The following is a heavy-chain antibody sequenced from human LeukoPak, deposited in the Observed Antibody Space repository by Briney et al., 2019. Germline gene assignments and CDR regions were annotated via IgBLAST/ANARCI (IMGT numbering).Heavy chain of an antibody. J-gene: IGHJ4*02. Sequence: GGSLRLSCAASGFTFSSYAMSWVRQAPGKGLEWVSAISGSGGSTYYADSVKGRFTISRDNSKNTLYLQMNSLRAEDTAVYYCARGRYCSSTSCAGAFDYWGQGTLVTVSS. CDR1: GFTFSSYA. V-gene: IGHV3-23*01. D-gene: IGHD2-2*01. CDR3: ARGRYCSSTSCAGAFDY. CDR2: ISGSGGST.